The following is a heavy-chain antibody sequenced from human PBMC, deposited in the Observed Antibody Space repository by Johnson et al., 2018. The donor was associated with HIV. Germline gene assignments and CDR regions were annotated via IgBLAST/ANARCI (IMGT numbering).Heavy chain of an antibody. D-gene: IGHD6-6*01. CDR3: AREEYRAFDI. V-gene: IGHV3-30-3*01. Sequence: QVQLVESGGGVVQPGRSLRLSCAASGFTFSSYAMHWVRQAPGKGLEWVAVISYDGSNKYYADSVKGRFTIARANSKNTLYLHMNSLRAEETAVYYCAREEYRAFDIGGQGTMVTVSS. J-gene: IGHJ3*02. CDR2: ISYDGSNK. CDR1: GFTFSSYA.